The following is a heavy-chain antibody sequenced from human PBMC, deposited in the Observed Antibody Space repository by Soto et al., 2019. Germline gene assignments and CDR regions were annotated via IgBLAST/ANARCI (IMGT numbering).Heavy chain of an antibody. V-gene: IGHV3-23*01. Sequence: GGSLRLSCAASGFTFSSYGMSWVRQAPGEGLEWVSSISGGGGSTYYADSVKGRFTISRDNSKNTLYLQVSSLRAEDTAVYYCANRNDYGSGSYFPFDHWGQGTLVTVSS. CDR3: ANRNDYGSGSYFPFDH. CDR1: GFTFSSYG. CDR2: ISGGGGST. J-gene: IGHJ4*02. D-gene: IGHD3-10*01.